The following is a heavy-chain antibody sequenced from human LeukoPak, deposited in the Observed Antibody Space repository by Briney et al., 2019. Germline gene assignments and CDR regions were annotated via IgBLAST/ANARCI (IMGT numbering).Heavy chain of an antibody. D-gene: IGHD3-10*01. CDR1: GYSFTSYW. CDR2: IYPGDSDT. CDR3: AKSGWGVTMVRGFSTHRPHYDAFDI. J-gene: IGHJ3*02. Sequence: GESLKTSSKGSGYSFTSYWNGWGRQIPGKGLEWMGIIYPGDSDTRYNPSFRGQVTISADKSVSTGYLQWSSLKASGTAMYYCAKSGWGVTMVRGFSTHRPHYDAFDIWGEGTMVTVSS. V-gene: IGHV5-51*01.